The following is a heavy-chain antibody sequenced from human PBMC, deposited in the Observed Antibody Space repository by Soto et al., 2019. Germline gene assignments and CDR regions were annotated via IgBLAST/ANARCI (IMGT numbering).Heavy chain of an antibody. CDR1: GYTFTSYD. D-gene: IGHD3-16*01. J-gene: IGHJ4*02. CDR2: ISTYTGNT. CDR3: ARGMGQPLDY. Sequence: QVQLVQSGAEVKKPGASVKVSCKASGYTFTSYDISWVRQAPGQGLEWMGWISTYTGNTNYAQKIQGRVTMTTDTPTSTAYIELRTLRSDNPAVYYCARGMGQPLDYWGQGTLVTVSS. V-gene: IGHV1-18*01.